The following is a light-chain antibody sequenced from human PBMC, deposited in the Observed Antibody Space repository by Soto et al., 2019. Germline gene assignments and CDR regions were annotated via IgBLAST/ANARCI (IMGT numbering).Light chain of an antibody. V-gene: IGKV3-20*01. J-gene: IGKJ1*01. CDR2: GAS. Sequence: EIVLTQSPGTLSLSPGEIATLSFSASQSVSSSYLAWYQQKPGQAPRLLIYGASSRATGIPDRFSGSGSGPDFTLTISSLQPEDFATYYCQQSYSSPPTFGQGTKVDIK. CDR1: QSVSSSY. CDR3: QQSYSSPPT.